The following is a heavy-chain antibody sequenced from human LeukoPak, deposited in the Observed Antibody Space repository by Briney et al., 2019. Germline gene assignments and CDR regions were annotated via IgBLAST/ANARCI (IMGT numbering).Heavy chain of an antibody. CDR3: ARADGYNSVDWFDP. V-gene: IGHV4-30-2*01. D-gene: IGHD5-12*01. J-gene: IGHJ5*02. Sequence: SETLSLTCAVSGGSISSGGYPWSWIRQPPGKGLEWIGYIYHSGSTYYNPSLKSRVTISVDRSKNQFSLKLSSVTAADTAVYYCARADGYNSVDWFDPWGQGTLVTVSS. CDR1: GGSISSGGYP. CDR2: IYHSGST.